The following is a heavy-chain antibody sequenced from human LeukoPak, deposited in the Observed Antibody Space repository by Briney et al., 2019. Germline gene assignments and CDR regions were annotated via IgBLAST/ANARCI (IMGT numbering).Heavy chain of an antibody. J-gene: IGHJ4*02. V-gene: IGHV3-21*01. Sequence: GGSLRLSCAASGFTFSSYSMNWVRQAPGKGLEWVSSISSSSYIYYADSVKGRFTISRDNAKNSLYLQMDSLRAEDTAVYYCARDPSYYYDSSGYSPDYWGQGTLVTVSS. D-gene: IGHD3-22*01. CDR2: ISSSSYI. CDR1: GFTFSSYS. CDR3: ARDPSYYYDSSGYSPDY.